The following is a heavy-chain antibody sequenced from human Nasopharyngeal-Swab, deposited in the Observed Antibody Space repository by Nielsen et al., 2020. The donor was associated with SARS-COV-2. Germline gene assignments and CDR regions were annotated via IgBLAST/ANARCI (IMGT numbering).Heavy chain of an antibody. CDR2: IIPIFGTA. Sequence: WVRQAPGQGLEWMGGIIPIFGTANYPQKFQGRVTITADESTSTAYMELSSLRSEDTAVYYCARGGITIFGVVSNLDYWGQGTLVTVSS. V-gene: IGHV1-69*01. D-gene: IGHD3-3*01. J-gene: IGHJ4*02. CDR3: ARGGITIFGVVSNLDY.